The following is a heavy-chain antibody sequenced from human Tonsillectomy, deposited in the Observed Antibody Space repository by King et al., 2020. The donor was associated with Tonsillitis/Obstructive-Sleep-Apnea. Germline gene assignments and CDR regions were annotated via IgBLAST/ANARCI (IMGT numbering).Heavy chain of an antibody. J-gene: IGHJ4*02. D-gene: IGHD3-16*01. CDR2: ISGSGDST. V-gene: IGHV3-23*04. CDR3: AKELDVSGRYKPYVDY. CDR1: GFTFSSYA. Sequence: VQLVESGGGLEQPGGSLKLSCAASGFTFSSYAMSWVRQAAGKGLEWVSGISGSGDSTYYADSVKGRFTISRDNSKNTLYLQMNSLRAEDAAVYYCAKELDVSGRYKPYVDYWGQGTLVTVSS.